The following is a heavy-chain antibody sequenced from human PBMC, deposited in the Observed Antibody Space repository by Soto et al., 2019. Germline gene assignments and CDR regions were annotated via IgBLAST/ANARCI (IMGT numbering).Heavy chain of an antibody. CDR3: AKDRGYYFGSGSYYDAFAI. J-gene: IGHJ3*02. D-gene: IGHD3-10*01. Sequence: GGSLRLSCSASGFPFSSYAMSWVRQAPGKGLEWVSSISGGGASTEYADSVKGRFTISRDTSKNMVYLQMNNLRADDTAVYYCAKDRGYYFGSGSYYDAFAIWGQGTTVTVSS. CDR1: GFPFSSYA. V-gene: IGHV3-23*01. CDR2: ISGGGAST.